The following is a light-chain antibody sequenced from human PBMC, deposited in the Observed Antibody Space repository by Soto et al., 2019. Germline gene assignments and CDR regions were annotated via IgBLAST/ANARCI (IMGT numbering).Light chain of an antibody. V-gene: IGKV1-39*01. CDR3: QQSYSTPPT. Sequence: DVKMIDSPSSLSASVGDRVTLTCEASQDISNYLNWYQQKPGKAHKLLIYAASSLQSWVPSRVSGSGSGTDVTLTISSLQTEDFATYYCQQSYSTPPTLGQGTKVDI. J-gene: IGKJ1*01. CDR2: AAS. CDR1: QDISNY.